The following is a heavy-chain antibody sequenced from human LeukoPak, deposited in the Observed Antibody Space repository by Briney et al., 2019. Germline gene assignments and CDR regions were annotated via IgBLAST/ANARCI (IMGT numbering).Heavy chain of an antibody. J-gene: IGHJ3*02. Sequence: GRSLRLSCAASGFTFDDYAMHWVRQAPGKGLEWVSGISWNSGAIDYADSVKGRFTISRDNAKNSLYLQMNSLRAEDMALYYCAKSVNYGDAFDIWGQGIMVTVS. CDR3: AKSVNYGDAFDI. D-gene: IGHD4-11*01. CDR2: ISWNSGAI. CDR1: GFTFDDYA. V-gene: IGHV3-9*03.